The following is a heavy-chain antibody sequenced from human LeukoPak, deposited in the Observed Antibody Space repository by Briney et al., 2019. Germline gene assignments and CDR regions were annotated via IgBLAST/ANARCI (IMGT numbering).Heavy chain of an antibody. CDR3: ARHRAQWLVVNWFDP. D-gene: IGHD6-19*01. Sequence: SETLSLTCTVSGGSISSYYWSWIRQPPGKGLEWIGYIYYSGSTNYNPSLKSRVTISVDTSKNQFSLKLSSVTAADTAVYYCARHRAQWLVVNWFDPWGQGTLVTVSS. V-gene: IGHV4-59*08. CDR1: GGSISSYY. J-gene: IGHJ5*02. CDR2: IYYSGST.